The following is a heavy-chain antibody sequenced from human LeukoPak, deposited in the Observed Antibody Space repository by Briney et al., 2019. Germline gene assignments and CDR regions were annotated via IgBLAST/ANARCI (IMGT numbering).Heavy chain of an antibody. Sequence: SQTLSLTCTVSGGSISSGSNYWNWIRQPAGKGLEWIGRLYSSGTTNYNTALKSRVTISLDTSKNQFSLKLSSVTAADTAVYYCARHEVSYYDILTGYYKGFYNWFDPWGQGTLVTVSS. V-gene: IGHV4-61*02. CDR1: GGSISSGSNY. CDR3: ARHEVSYYDILTGYYKGFYNWFDP. D-gene: IGHD3-9*01. CDR2: LYSSGTT. J-gene: IGHJ5*02.